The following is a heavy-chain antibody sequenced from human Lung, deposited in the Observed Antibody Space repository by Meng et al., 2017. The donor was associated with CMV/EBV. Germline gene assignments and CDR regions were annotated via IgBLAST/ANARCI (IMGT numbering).Heavy chain of an antibody. CDR3: ARVVTALWGYYFDY. CDR1: GCSSSQSQW. D-gene: IGHD2-21*02. Sequence: SGRGQGQRLGSESLTCAGAGCSSSQSQWWRWGRQPPGKGVELIGEIYHRGSTNYNPSLKSRVTISVDKSKNQFSLKLSSVTAADTAVYYCARVVTALWGYYFDYWGQGTLVTVSS. CDR2: IYHRGST. J-gene: IGHJ4*02. V-gene: IGHV4-4*02.